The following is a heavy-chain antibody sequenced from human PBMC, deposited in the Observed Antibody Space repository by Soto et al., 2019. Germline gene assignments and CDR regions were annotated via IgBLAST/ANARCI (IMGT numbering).Heavy chain of an antibody. Sequence: SETLSLTCAVYGGSFSGYYWSWIRQPPGKGLEWIGEINHSGSTNYNPSLKSRVTISVDTSKNQFSLKLSSVTAADTAVYYCARGSGRWLQLDRFDYWGQGTLVTVSS. V-gene: IGHV4-34*01. CDR1: GGSFSGYY. CDR3: ARGSGRWLQLDRFDY. CDR2: INHSGST. D-gene: IGHD5-12*01. J-gene: IGHJ4*02.